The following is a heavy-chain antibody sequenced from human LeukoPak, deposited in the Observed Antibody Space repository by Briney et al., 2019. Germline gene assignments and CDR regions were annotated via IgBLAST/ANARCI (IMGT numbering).Heavy chain of an antibody. D-gene: IGHD6-13*01. CDR2: ISGNGGST. Sequence: GGSLRLSCAASGFTFSSYWMSWVRQAPGKGLEWVSVISGNGGSTYYADSVKGRFTISRDNSKNTLYMQMNSLRAEDTAVYYCANEAEHSSIWGQGTMVIVSS. J-gene: IGHJ3*02. CDR3: ANEAEHSSI. CDR1: GFTFSSYW. V-gene: IGHV3-23*01.